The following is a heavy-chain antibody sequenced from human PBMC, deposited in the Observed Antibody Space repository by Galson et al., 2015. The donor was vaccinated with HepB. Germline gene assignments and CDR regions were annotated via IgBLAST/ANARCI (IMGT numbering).Heavy chain of an antibody. CDR2: IGTAGDT. CDR3: ARAIQVGATSQGFDY. V-gene: IGHV3-13*01. D-gene: IGHD1-26*01. CDR1: GFTFSSYD. J-gene: IGHJ4*02. Sequence: SLRLSCAASGFTFSSYDMHWVRQPTGKGLEWVSAIGTAGDTYYPGSVKGRFTISRENAMNSLYLQMNSLRAGDTAVYYCARAIQVGATSQGFDYWGQGTLVTVSS.